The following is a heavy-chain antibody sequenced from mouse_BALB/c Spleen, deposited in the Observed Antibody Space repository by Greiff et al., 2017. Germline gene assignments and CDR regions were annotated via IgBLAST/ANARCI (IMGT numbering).Heavy chain of an antibody. CDR2: IWSGGST. CDR3: ARGITTVVSY. CDR1: GFSLTSYG. D-gene: IGHD1-1*01. V-gene: IGHV2-4-1*01. Sequence: QVQLQQSGPGLVQPSQSLSITCTVSGFSLTSYGVHWVRQSPGKGLEWLGVIWSGGSTDYNAAFISRLSISKDNSKSQVFFKMNSLQADDTAIYYCARGITTVVSYWGQGTLVTVSA. J-gene: IGHJ3*01.